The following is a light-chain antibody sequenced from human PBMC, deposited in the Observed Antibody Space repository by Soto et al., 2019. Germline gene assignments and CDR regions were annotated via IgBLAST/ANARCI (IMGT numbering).Light chain of an antibody. Sequence: EIVLTQSPDTLSLSPGERATLSCRASQSVSSSYLAWYQQKCGQAPRHLIYGASRRATGIPDRFSGSGSGTDVTPTISRLEPEDFAVYYCQQYGSSPLTCGGGTKVEIK. J-gene: IGKJ4*01. CDR3: QQYGSSPLT. CDR1: QSVSSSY. V-gene: IGKV3-20*01. CDR2: GAS.